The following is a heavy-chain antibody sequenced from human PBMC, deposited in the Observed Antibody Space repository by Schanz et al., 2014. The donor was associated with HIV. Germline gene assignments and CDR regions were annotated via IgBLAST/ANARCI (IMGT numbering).Heavy chain of an antibody. V-gene: IGHV3-23*01. Sequence: EVQLLESGGGLVQPGGSLRLSCAASGFAFSNYAMSWVRQAPGKGLEWVSTISASGGSTYYADSVLARFTISRDNSKNTLYLQMTTLRIDDTAVYYCAKPEYDSRGNSQSHFDYWGQGTLVTVSS. CDR1: GFAFSNYA. J-gene: IGHJ4*02. CDR3: AKPEYDSRGNSQSHFDY. D-gene: IGHD3-22*01. CDR2: ISASGGST.